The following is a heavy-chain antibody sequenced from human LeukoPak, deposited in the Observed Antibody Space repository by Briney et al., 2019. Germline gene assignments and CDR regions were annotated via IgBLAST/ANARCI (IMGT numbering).Heavy chain of an antibody. CDR2: IYSSGST. CDR3: ARDFSYDSSDYPP. J-gene: IGHJ5*02. V-gene: IGHV4-4*07. Sequence: SETLSLTCAVYGGSFSGYYWSWIRQPPGKGLEWIGRIYSSGSTNYNPSLKSRVTMSVDTSKNQFSLKLSSVTAADTAVYYCARDFSYDSSDYPPWGQGTLVTVSS. D-gene: IGHD3-22*01. CDR1: GGSFSGYY.